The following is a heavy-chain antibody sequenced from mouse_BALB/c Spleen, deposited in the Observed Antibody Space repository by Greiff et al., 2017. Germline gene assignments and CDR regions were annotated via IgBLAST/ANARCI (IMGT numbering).Heavy chain of an antibody. D-gene: IGHD1-2*01. CDR3: AREYYGYVYAMDY. V-gene: IGHV5-4*02. J-gene: IGHJ4*01. CDR2: ISDGGSYT. CDR1: GFTFSDYY. Sequence: EVMLVESGGGLVKPGGSLKLSCAASGFTFSDYYMYWVRPTPEKRLEWVATISDGGSYTYYPDSVKGRFTISRDNAKNNLYLQMSSLKSEDTAMYYCAREYYGYVYAMDYWGQGTSVTVSS.